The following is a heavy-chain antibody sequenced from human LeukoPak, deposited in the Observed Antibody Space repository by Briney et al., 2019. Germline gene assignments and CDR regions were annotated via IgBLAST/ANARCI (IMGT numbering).Heavy chain of an antibody. J-gene: IGHJ4*02. V-gene: IGHV3-23*01. CDR2: ISVGGGRT. D-gene: IGHD3-10*01. Sequence: PWGSLRLSCAASGFTFSSYAMSWVRQAPEKGLEWVSAISVGGGRTYHTDSVKGRFTISRDNSKNTLYLQLNSLIVEDTAVYYCAKEPDGSGSHYSHFDYWGQGTLVTVSS. CDR1: GFTFSSYA. CDR3: AKEPDGSGSHYSHFDY.